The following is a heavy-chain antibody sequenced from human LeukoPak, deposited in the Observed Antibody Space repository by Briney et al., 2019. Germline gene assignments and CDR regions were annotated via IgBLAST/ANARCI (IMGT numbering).Heavy chain of an antibody. V-gene: IGHV4-59*12. Sequence: PSETLSLTCTVSGXSISSYYGNWIRQPPGKTLGWIGYIYYSGSTNYNPSLKSRVTTSVDTSKNQFSLKLRSVTAADTAVYYCSRENGAFSPFDYWGQGTLVTVSS. D-gene: IGHD2-8*01. CDR3: SRENGAFSPFDY. J-gene: IGHJ4*02. CDR2: IYYSGST. CDR1: GXSISSYY.